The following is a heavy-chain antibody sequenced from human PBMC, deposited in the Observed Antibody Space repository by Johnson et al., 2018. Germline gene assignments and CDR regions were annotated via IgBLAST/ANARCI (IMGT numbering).Heavy chain of an antibody. J-gene: IGHJ6*03. Sequence: VQLVESGGGVVQPGRSLRLSCAASGFTFSSYAMHWVRQAPGKGLEWVAVISYDGSNKYYADSVKGRFTISRDNSKNTLYLQMNSLRAEDTAVYYCARAQGRSGTTPPYYYYMAVWGKGTTVTVSS. CDR1: GFTFSSYA. CDR2: ISYDGSNK. V-gene: IGHV3-30-3*01. CDR3: ARAQGRSGTTPPYYYYMAV. D-gene: IGHD1-7*01.